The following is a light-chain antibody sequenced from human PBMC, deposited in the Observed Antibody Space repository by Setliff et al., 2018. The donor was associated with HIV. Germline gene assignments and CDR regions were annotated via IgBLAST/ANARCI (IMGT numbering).Light chain of an antibody. V-gene: IGLV2-11*01. J-gene: IGLJ1*01. CDR3: ASHRDTNTLEV. Sequence: LAQPRSVSGSPGQSVTVSCTGSSSDVAAYNSVSWYQQHPGKAPKLIIFSVTYRPSGVSDRFSGSKSGNTASLTISGLQPEDEADYYCASHRDTNTLEVFGTGTKVTVL. CDR2: SVT. CDR1: SSDVAAYNS.